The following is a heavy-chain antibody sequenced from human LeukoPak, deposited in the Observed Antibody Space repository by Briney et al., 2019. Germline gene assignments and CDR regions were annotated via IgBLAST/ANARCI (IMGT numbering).Heavy chain of an antibody. V-gene: IGHV3-66*01. CDR3: ARAFGVSGWYDY. CDR1: GFTFSSYA. D-gene: IGHD6-19*01. Sequence: GGSLRLSCAASGFTFSSYAMSWVRQAPGKGLEWVSVIYSGGSTYYADSVKGRFTISRDNSKNTLYLQMNSLRAEDTAVYYCARAFGVSGWYDYWGQGTLVTVSS. J-gene: IGHJ4*02. CDR2: IYSGGST.